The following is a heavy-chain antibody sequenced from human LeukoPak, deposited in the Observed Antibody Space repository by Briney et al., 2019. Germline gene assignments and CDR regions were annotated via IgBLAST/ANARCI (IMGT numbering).Heavy chain of an antibody. CDR2: ISGSGGST. CDR1: GFTFSSYA. Sequence: GGSLRLSCAASGFTFSSYAMSWVRQAPGKGLEWVSAISGSGGSTYYADSVKGRFTISRDDAKNSLYLQMNSLRADDTAVYYCAKDRLYGSGSYFDYWGQGTLVTVSS. J-gene: IGHJ4*02. V-gene: IGHV3-23*01. D-gene: IGHD3-10*01. CDR3: AKDRLYGSGSYFDY.